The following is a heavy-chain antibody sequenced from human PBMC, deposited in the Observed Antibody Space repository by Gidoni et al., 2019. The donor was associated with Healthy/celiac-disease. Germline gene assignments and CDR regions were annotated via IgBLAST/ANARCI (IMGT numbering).Heavy chain of an antibody. V-gene: IGHV1-46*01. D-gene: IGHD3-10*01. J-gene: IGHJ6*02. CDR2: INPSGGST. Sequence: QVQLVQSGAEVKTPGASVKVSCTASGYTFPSYYMHWVRQAPGHGLEWMGIINPSGGSTSYAQKFQGRVTMTRDTSTSTVYMELSSLRSEDTAVYYCARDRPWFGELPYYGMDVWGQGTTVTVSS. CDR1: GYTFPSYY. CDR3: ARDRPWFGELPYYGMDV.